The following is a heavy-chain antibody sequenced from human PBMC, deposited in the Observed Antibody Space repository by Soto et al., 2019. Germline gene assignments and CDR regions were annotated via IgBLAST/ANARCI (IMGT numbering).Heavy chain of an antibody. D-gene: IGHD3-16*01. CDR1: GYTFTSYY. Sequence: QVQLVQSGAEVKKPGASVKVSCKASGYTFTSYYIHWVRQAPGQGLEWMGIINPTSASTRYAQKLQGRVTITTDTSTRTVYMELNSLRSEDTAVYYCARAGGRASPSSGRHNWIDPWGQGTLVTVSS. J-gene: IGHJ5*02. CDR3: ARAGGRASPSSGRHNWIDP. CDR2: INPTSAST. V-gene: IGHV1-46*04.